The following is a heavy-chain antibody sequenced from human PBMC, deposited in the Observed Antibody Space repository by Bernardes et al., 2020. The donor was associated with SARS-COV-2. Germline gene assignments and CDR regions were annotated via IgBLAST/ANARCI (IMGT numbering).Heavy chain of an antibody. Sequence: GGSLSLSCGGSGFNFSNYALHWVRQGPGKGLEWVSGISGAGQSTFSADSVKGRFTMSRDNSKSTMFLQMTSLRAEDTAVYYCTRGDYKHTSGYGAGDYWGQGTLVTVSS. CDR3: TRGDYKHTSGYGAGDY. CDR1: GFNFSNYA. V-gene: IGHV3-23*01. J-gene: IGHJ4*02. CDR2: ISGAGQST. D-gene: IGHD3-10*01.